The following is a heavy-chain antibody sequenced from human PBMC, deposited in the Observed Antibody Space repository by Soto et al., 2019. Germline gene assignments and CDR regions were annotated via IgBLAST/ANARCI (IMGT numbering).Heavy chain of an antibody. CDR3: ARESTTVDSSYTYRMDV. J-gene: IGHJ6*02. V-gene: IGHV4-59*01. CDR2: IYYSGST. Sequence: QVQLQESGPGLVKPSETLSLTCTVSGGSISSYYWSWIRQPPGKGLEWIGYIYYSGSTNYNPSLSSRVTISVDTSKNQFSLKLSSVTAADTAVYYCARESTTVDSSYTYRMDVWGQGTTVTVSS. D-gene: IGHD1-1*01. CDR1: GGSISSYY.